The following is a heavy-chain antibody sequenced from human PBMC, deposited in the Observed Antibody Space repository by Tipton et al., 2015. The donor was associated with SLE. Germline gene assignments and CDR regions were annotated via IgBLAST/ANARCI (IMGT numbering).Heavy chain of an antibody. CDR3: ARGGRAPLRSSWSNAFDI. D-gene: IGHD6-13*01. J-gene: IGHJ3*02. CDR2: IYTSGST. V-gene: IGHV4-61*09. Sequence: TLSLTCTVSGGSISSGSYYWSWIRQPAGKGLEWIGYIYTSGSTNYNPSLKSRVTISVDTSKNQFSLKLSSVTAADTAVYYCARGGRAPLRSSWSNAFDIWRQGTMDTVSS. CDR1: GGSISSGSYY.